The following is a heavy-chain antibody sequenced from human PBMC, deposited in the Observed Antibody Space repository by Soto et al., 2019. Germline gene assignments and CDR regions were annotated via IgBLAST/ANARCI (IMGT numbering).Heavy chain of an antibody. V-gene: IGHV1-69*02. J-gene: IGHJ4*02. CDR1: GDTFNFYT. D-gene: IGHD3-10*01. Sequence: QVQLVQSGAEVKKPGSSVRVSCTASGDTFNFYTISWVRQVPGQGPEWMGRIIPMLGMSNYAQKFQGRVTTMADKSTSTVYMNLSGLTSDDTAVYYCATNYGSGSTHFHYWGQGTLVTVSS. CDR3: ATNYGSGSTHFHY. CDR2: IIPMLGMS.